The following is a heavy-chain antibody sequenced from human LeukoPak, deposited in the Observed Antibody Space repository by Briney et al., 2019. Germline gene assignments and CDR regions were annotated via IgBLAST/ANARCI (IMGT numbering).Heavy chain of an antibody. D-gene: IGHD6-19*01. V-gene: IGHV3-23*01. CDR2: VSDSGSGT. J-gene: IGHJ4*02. CDR1: GFTFSTYA. CDR3: AKGKGSSGWYD. Sequence: GGSLRLSCAASGFTFSTYAMRWVRQAPGRGLEWVSAVSDSGSGTYYADSVKVRFTISRDNSKNTLSLQMTSLRAEDTALYYCAKGKGSSGWYDWGQGTLVTVSS.